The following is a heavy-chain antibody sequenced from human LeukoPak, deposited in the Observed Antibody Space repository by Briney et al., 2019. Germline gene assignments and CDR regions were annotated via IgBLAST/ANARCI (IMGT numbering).Heavy chain of an antibody. J-gene: IGHJ4*02. D-gene: IGHD6-19*01. CDR2: IWYDGSNK. V-gene: IGHV3-33*06. CDR3: AKDLVAVAGMD. CDR1: GFTFSSYG. Sequence: PGRSLRLSCGASGFTFSSYGMHWVRQAPGKGLEWVAVIWYDGSNKYYADSVKGRFTISRDNSKNTLYLQMNSLRAEDTAVYYCAKDLVAVAGMDWGQGTLVTVSS.